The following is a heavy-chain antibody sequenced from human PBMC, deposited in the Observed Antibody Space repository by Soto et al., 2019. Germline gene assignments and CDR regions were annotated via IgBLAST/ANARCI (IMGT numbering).Heavy chain of an antibody. D-gene: IGHD6-13*01. CDR1: GVSISSDNW. V-gene: IGHV4-4*02. CDR2: IHHSGST. Sequence: QVQLQESGPGLLRPSGTVSLTCAVSGVSISSDNWWSWVRQPPGKALEWIGAIHHSGSTIYNPSLKRRVTMSVVPSTDLFSLSLNSVTAADTAFYYCARDQGSHPGDWGQGTLVSVSS. J-gene: IGHJ4*02. CDR3: ARDQGSHPGD.